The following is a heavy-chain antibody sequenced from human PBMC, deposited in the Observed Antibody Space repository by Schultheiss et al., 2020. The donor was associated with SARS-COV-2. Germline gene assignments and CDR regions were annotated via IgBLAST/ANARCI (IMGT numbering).Heavy chain of an antibody. D-gene: IGHD2-21*01. V-gene: IGHV4-59*01. CDR1: GGSFSGYY. CDR3: ARGVVAFDI. J-gene: IGHJ3*02. CDR2: IYYSRST. Sequence: SETLSLTCAVYGGSFSGYYWSWIRQPPGKGLEWIGYIYYSRSTNYNPSLKSRVTISVDTSKNQFSLKLSSVTAADTAVYYCARGVVAFDIWGQGTMVTVSS.